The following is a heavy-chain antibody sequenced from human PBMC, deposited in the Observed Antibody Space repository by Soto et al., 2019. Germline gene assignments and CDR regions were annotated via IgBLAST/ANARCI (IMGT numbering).Heavy chain of an antibody. Sequence: GASVKVFCKVSGYTFTGYYMHWVRQAPGQGLEWMGWINPNSGGTNYAQKFQGRVTMTRDTSISTAYMELSRLRSDDTAVYYCARERXYCSSTSCPRSGKSMDVWGQGTTVTVSS. CDR2: INPNSGGT. D-gene: IGHD2-2*01. CDR1: GYTFTGYY. V-gene: IGHV1-2*02. J-gene: IGHJ6*02. CDR3: ARERXYCSSTSCPRSGKSMDV.